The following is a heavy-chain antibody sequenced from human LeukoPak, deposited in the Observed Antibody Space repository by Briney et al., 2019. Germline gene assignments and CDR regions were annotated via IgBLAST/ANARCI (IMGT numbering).Heavy chain of an antibody. Sequence: GGSLRPSCAASGFTFDDYGMSWVRQAPGKGLEWVSGINWNGGSTGYADSAKGRFTISRDNAKNSLYLQMNSLRAEDTALYYCASGYGDYVRFPWGQGTLVTVSS. CDR1: GFTFDDYG. CDR3: ASGYGDYVRFP. J-gene: IGHJ5*02. D-gene: IGHD4-17*01. V-gene: IGHV3-20*04. CDR2: INWNGGST.